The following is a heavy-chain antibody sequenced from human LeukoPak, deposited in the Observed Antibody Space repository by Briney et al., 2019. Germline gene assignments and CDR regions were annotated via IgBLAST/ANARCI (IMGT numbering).Heavy chain of an antibody. Sequence: PSETLSLTCAVYGGSFSGYYWSWIRQPPGKRLEWIGEINHSGSTNYNPSLKSRVTTSVDTSKNQFSLKLSSVTAADRAVYYCARHKRIPYSNRGIDYWGQGTLVTVSS. J-gene: IGHJ4*02. V-gene: IGHV4-34*01. CDR1: GGSFSGYY. D-gene: IGHD6-13*01. CDR2: INHSGST. CDR3: ARHKRIPYSNRGIDY.